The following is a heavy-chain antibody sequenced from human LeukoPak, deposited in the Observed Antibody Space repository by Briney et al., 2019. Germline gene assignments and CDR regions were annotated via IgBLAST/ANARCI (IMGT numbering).Heavy chain of an antibody. V-gene: IGHV4-34*01. J-gene: IGHJ4*02. Sequence: SETLSLTCAVYGGSFSGYYWTWIRQPPGKGLEWIGEINYSGSTHYNPSLKSRVTISLDTSTNQFSLNLSSVTAADTAVYYCATSLERYYYGSGTYLYWGQGTLVLVSS. CDR2: INYSGST. CDR3: ATSLERYYYGSGTYLY. CDR1: GGSFSGYY. D-gene: IGHD3-10*01.